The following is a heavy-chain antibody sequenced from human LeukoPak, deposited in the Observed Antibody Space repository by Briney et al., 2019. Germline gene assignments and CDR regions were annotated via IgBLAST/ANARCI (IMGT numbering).Heavy chain of an antibody. CDR3: ATDDYRGLGY. D-gene: IGHD3-16*01. Sequence: GSLRLSCVTSGITFSNYYMHWVRQVPGEGLVWVSHIIQDGSVTSYADSVKGRFTISRDNAKNTVYLQLNNPRAEDTAVYYCATDDYRGLGYWGQGTLVTVSS. J-gene: IGHJ4*02. CDR2: IIQDGSVT. CDR1: GITFSNYY. V-gene: IGHV3-74*01.